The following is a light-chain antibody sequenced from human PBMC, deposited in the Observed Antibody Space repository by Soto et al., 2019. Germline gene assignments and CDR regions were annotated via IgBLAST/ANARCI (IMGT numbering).Light chain of an antibody. CDR1: SSNIGAGYD. CDR3: QSYDSSLSGSTV. V-gene: IGLV1-40*01. Sequence: QSVLTQPPSVSGAPGRRVTISCTGSSSNIGAGYDVHWYQQLPGTAPKLLIYGNSNRPSGVPDRFSGSKSGTSASLAITGLQAEDEADYYCQSYDSSLSGSTVFGGGTKVTVL. J-gene: IGLJ3*02. CDR2: GNS.